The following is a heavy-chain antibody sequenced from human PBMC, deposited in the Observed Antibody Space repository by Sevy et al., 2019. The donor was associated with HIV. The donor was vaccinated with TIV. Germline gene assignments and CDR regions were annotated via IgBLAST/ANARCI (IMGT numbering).Heavy chain of an antibody. CDR3: AAAAGTDILGYYFDS. CDR2: MYHRGTT. CDR1: GDSIISSRW. Sequence: SETLSLTCTVSGDSIISSRWWSWFRQSPGKGLEWIGDMYHRGTTNYSPSLKNRVIMSVDKSKNQFSLNLTSVTAADTAVYYCAAAAGTDILGYYFDSWGQGIPVTVSS. J-gene: IGHJ4*02. D-gene: IGHD6-25*01. V-gene: IGHV4-4*02.